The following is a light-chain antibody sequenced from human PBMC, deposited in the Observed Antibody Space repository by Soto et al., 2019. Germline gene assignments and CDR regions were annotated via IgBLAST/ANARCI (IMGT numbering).Light chain of an antibody. V-gene: IGLV2-11*01. CDR3: CSDAGSVI. CDR2: AVS. Sequence: HSVLTQPRSVSGAPGQSGSISCIGTSSDVGGYNYVSWYQQHPGKAPKLIIYAVSKRPSGVPDRFSGSKSGNTASLTISGLQAEDEGDYYCCSDAGSVIFGGGTKLTVL. J-gene: IGLJ2*01. CDR1: SSDVGGYNY.